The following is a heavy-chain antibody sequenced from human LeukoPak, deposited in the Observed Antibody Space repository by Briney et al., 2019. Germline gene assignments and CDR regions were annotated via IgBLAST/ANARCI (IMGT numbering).Heavy chain of an antibody. CDR2: IYYSGGI. V-gene: IGHV4-28*05. Sequence: SETLSLTCAVSGYSISTSNYWAWIRQPPGKGLEWIGHIYYSGGIYYNPSLKSRVTMSVDTSKNQFSLKLSSVTAVDTAVYYCARKTTTGPTKAAFDIGGQGTMLTVSP. CDR3: ARKTTTGPTKAAFDI. CDR1: GYSISTSNY. D-gene: IGHD4-17*01. J-gene: IGHJ3*02.